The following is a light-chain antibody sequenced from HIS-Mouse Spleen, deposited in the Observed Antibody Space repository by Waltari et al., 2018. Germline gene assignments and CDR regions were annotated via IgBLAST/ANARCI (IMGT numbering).Light chain of an antibody. CDR3: AAWDDSLSGRV. Sequence: QSVLTQPPSASGTPGQRVTIPCSGSSPNIGSNYVYWYQQLPGTAPKLLIYRNNQRSSGGPDRFAGSKSGTSASLAISGLRSEDEADYYCAAWDDSLSGRVFGGGTKLTVL. J-gene: IGLJ3*02. CDR1: SPNIGSNY. CDR2: RNN. V-gene: IGLV1-47*01.